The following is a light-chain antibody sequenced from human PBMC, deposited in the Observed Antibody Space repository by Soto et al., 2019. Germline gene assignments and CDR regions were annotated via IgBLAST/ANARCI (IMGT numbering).Light chain of an antibody. J-gene: IGLJ1*01. CDR1: SSDVGGYNY. Sequence: QSALTQPPSASGSPGQSVTISCTGTSSDVGGYNYVSWYQQHPGKAPKLVIYEVSKRPSGVPDRFSGSKSGNTASLTVSGLQAEDEGHYFCQSYDKRVTAYVFGSGTKLTVL. CDR2: EVS. CDR3: QSYDKRVTAYV. V-gene: IGLV2-8*01.